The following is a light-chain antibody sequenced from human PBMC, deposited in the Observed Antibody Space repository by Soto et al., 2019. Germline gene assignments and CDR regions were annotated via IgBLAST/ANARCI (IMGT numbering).Light chain of an antibody. CDR2: EVS. V-gene: IGLV2-8*01. J-gene: IGLJ3*02. CDR3: TSYAGSDIWV. Sequence: QSALTQPPSASGSHGQSVTISCTGTSSDVGAYNYVSWYQQYPGKAPKLMIYEVSKRPSGVPDRFSGSKSGKTASLTVSGLQPEDEADYYCTSYAGSDIWVFGGGTKVTVL. CDR1: SSDVGAYNY.